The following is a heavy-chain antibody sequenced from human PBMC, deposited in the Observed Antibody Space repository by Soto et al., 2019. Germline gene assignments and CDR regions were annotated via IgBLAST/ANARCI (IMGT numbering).Heavy chain of an antibody. J-gene: IGHJ6*02. V-gene: IGHV3-30*04. CDR3: ARDGGGYYYYGMDV. Sequence: SLRLSCAASGFTFSSYSMHWVRQTPGKGLERVAVISYDGSDKYYADSVKGRFTISRDNSKNTLYLQMNSLRREGTSVYYCARDGGGYYYYGMDVWGQGT. CDR2: ISYDGSDK. CDR1: GFTFSSYS. D-gene: IGHD3-16*01.